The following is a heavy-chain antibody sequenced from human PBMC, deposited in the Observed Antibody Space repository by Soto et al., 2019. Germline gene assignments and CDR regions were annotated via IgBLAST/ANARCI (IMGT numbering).Heavy chain of an antibody. CDR1: GYSFPRAT. J-gene: IGHJ5*02. D-gene: IGHD4-17*01. V-gene: IGHV1-3*01. Sequence: QVQVVQSGAEVKKPGASVQVSYKASGYSFPRATMHWVRQAPGDRPEWMGWINAGNGRTKYSQKFQGRVTFSRGTSADTSYMEMSSLTSEDTAVYYCGFGDYDEWLNPWGQGTLVTVSP. CDR2: INAGNGRT. CDR3: GFGDYDEWLNP.